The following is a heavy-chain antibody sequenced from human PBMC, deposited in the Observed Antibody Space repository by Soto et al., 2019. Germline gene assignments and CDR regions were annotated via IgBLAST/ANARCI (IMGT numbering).Heavy chain of an antibody. Sequence: SETLSLTCTVSGGSISSYYWSWIRQPPGKGLEWIGYIYYSGSTYYNPSLKSRVTISVDTSKNQFSLKLSSVTAADTAVYYCARVVGHDFWSGYYGGYYFDYWGQGTLVTVS. D-gene: IGHD3-3*01. J-gene: IGHJ4*02. CDR3: ARVVGHDFWSGYYGGYYFDY. V-gene: IGHV4-59*08. CDR1: GGSISSYY. CDR2: IYYSGST.